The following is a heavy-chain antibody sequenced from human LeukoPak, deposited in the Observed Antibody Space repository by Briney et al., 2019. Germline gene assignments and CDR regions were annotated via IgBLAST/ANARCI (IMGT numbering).Heavy chain of an antibody. CDR3: ARISGTLCFVL. J-gene: IGHJ4*02. CDR2: IYAGGDT. CDR1: GFSVSYNY. Sequence: GGPLRLSCAASGFSVSYNYMSCARHAPARGLEWVSVIYAGGDTYYADSVEGRFPISRDNSKNTVYLQMHSLRADDTAVYYCARISGTLCFVLWGRGTLVTVSS. V-gene: IGHV3-66*01. D-gene: IGHD5-12*01.